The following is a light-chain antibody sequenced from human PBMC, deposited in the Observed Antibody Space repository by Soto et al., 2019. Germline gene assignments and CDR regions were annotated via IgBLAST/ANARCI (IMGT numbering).Light chain of an antibody. V-gene: IGKV1-5*03. CDR1: QSIKNW. J-gene: IGKJ3*01. CDR3: QQYNSYSQFT. Sequence: IQMTQSPSTLSASVVDRVTITCRASQSIKNWLAWYQQKPGEAPKLLIYKASTLESGVPSRFSGSGSGTEFTLTISCLQPDDVATYYCQQYNSYSQFTFGPGTKVDIK. CDR2: KAS.